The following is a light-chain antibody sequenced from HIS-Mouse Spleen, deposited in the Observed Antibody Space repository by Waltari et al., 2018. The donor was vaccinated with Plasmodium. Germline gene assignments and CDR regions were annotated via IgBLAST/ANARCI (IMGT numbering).Light chain of an antibody. CDR3: QAWDSSTVV. CDR2: QDS. V-gene: IGLV3-1*01. Sequence: SYELTQPPSVSVSPGQTASITCSGDKLGEKYACWYQQKPGQSPVLVIYQDSKRPSGSTVRFSGSNSGNIATLTISGTQAMDEADYYCQAWDSSTVVFGGGTKLTVL. CDR1: KLGEKY. J-gene: IGLJ2*01.